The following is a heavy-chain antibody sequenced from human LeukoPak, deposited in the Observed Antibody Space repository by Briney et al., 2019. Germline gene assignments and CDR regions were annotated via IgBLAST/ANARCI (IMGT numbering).Heavy chain of an antibody. CDR2: IGTSSTTI. J-gene: IGHJ6*02. CDR3: AREMPTGLVVVITHGYGMDV. V-gene: IGHV3-48*01. D-gene: IGHD3-22*01. CDR1: GFTFSSYT. Sequence: GGSLRLSCAASGFTFSSYTMNWVRQPPGKGLEWVSNIGTSSTTIYYADSVKGRFTISRDKSKNTLYLQMNSLRAEDTAVYYCAREMPTGLVVVITHGYGMDVWGQGTTVTVSS.